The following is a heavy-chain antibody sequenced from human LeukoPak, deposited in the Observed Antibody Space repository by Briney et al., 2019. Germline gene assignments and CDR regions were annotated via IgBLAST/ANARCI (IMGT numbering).Heavy chain of an antibody. CDR2: ISYDGSNK. D-gene: IGHD3-9*01. CDR1: GFTFSSYG. CDR3: AKETNYDILTGYDY. Sequence: PGGSLRLSCAASGFTFSSYGMHWVRQAPGKGPEWVAVISYDGSNKYYADSVKGRFTISRDNSKNTLYLQMNSLRAEDTAVYYCAKETNYDILTGYDYWGQGTLVTVSS. V-gene: IGHV3-30*18. J-gene: IGHJ4*02.